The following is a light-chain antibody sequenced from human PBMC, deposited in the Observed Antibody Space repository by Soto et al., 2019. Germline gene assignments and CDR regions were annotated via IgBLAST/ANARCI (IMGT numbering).Light chain of an antibody. CDR1: QVISND. V-gene: IGKV1-9*01. CDR2: TAS. CDR3: QQLTSYPIT. Sequence: DIQLSQSPSFLSASVGDRVTITCRASQVISNDLAWYQRKPGKAPKRLISTASILQSVVPSRFSGSGSGTEFNLTIRSLQPEDFATYYCQQLTSYPITFGQGTRLAIK. J-gene: IGKJ5*01.